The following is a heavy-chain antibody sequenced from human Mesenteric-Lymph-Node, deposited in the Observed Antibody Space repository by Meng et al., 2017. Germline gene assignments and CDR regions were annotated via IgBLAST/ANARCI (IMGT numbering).Heavy chain of an antibody. Sequence: SETLSLTCTVSGGSISSYYWSWIRQPPGKGLEWIGYIYDIADTNSNPSLKSRVTISLDTSKNQFSLQLSSVTAADTAVYFCARHPRLESSGNYRFDLWGQGTLVTGSS. V-gene: IGHV4-59*08. CDR1: GGSISSYY. J-gene: IGHJ5*02. CDR3: ARHPRLESSGNYRFDL. CDR2: IYDIADT. D-gene: IGHD1-1*01.